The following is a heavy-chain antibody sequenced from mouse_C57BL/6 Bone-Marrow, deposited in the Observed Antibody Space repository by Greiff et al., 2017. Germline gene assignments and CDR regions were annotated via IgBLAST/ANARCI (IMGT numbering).Heavy chain of an antibody. Sequence: EVMLVESGAELVRPGSSVKMSCTTSGYTFTSYGINWVKQRPGQGLEWIGYIYIGNGYTEYNEKFKGKATLTSDTSSSTAYMQLSSLTSEDSAIYFCARSDGRRYYYAIDYWGQGTSVTVSS. V-gene: IGHV1-58*01. CDR3: ARSDGRRYYYAIDY. CDR1: GYTFTSYG. J-gene: IGHJ4*01. CDR2: IYIGNGYT. D-gene: IGHD1-1*01.